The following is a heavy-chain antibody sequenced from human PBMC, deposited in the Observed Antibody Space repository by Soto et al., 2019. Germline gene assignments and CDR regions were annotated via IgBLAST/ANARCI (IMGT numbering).Heavy chain of an antibody. Sequence: GGSLRLSCAASGFTFSTYTMHWVRQAPGKGLEWVAVMSYDGSNKYYADSVKGRFTISRDNSKNTLYLQMNSLRAEDTAVYYCATENPATVTTSGYYYGMDVWGQGTTITVSS. CDR3: ATENPATVTTSGYYYGMDV. CDR1: GFTFSTYT. J-gene: IGHJ6*02. D-gene: IGHD4-4*01. CDR2: MSYDGSNK. V-gene: IGHV3-30-3*01.